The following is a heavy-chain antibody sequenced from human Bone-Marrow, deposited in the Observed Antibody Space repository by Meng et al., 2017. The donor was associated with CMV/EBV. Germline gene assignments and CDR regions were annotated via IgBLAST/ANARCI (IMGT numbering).Heavy chain of an antibody. V-gene: IGHV3-7*01. J-gene: IGHJ6*02. D-gene: IGHD2-15*01. CDR2: IKQDGSEK. Sequence: GESLKISCAASGFTFSSYWMSWVRQAPGKGLEWVANIKQDGSEKYYVDSVKGRFTISRDNAKNSLYLKMNSLRAEDTAVYYCARVESEVGSSTSQFYGLDVWGQGTTVTVSS. CDR1: GFTFSSYW. CDR3: ARVESEVGSSTSQFYGLDV.